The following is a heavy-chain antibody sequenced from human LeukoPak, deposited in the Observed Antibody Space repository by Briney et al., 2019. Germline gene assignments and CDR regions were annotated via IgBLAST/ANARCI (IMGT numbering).Heavy chain of an antibody. Sequence: GASMKVSCKVSGYTLTELSMHWVRQAPGKGLEWMGGFDPEDGETIYAQKFQGRVTMTEDTSTDTAYMELSSLRSEDTAVYYCARALELWGDIDYWGQGTLVTVSS. V-gene: IGHV1-24*01. J-gene: IGHJ4*02. CDR1: GYTLTELS. D-gene: IGHD1-7*01. CDR2: FDPEDGET. CDR3: ARALELWGDIDY.